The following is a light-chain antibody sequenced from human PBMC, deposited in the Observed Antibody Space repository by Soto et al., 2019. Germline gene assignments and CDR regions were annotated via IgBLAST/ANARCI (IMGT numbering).Light chain of an antibody. V-gene: IGKV1-39*01. J-gene: IGKJ1*01. CDR3: QQSYNSPPT. CDR1: ENTRSY. Sequence: DIQMTQSPSSLSASVGDRVTITCRASENTRSYLNWYLHKPGKAPKLLIYAASTLQTGVPSRFSGSGSGTHFTLTISNLQPEDCATYFCQQSYNSPPTFGQGTKVEI. CDR2: AAS.